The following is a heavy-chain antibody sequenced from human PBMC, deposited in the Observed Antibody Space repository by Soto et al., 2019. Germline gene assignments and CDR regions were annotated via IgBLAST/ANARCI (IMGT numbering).Heavy chain of an antibody. V-gene: IGHV3-48*01. Sequence: LRLSCAASGFTFSSYSMNWARQAPGKGLEWVSYISSSSSTIYYADSVKGRFTISRDNAKNSLYLQMNSLRAEDTAVYYCARGAYYYDSSGLSYWGQGTLVTVSS. J-gene: IGHJ4*02. CDR2: ISSSSSTI. CDR3: ARGAYYYDSSGLSY. D-gene: IGHD3-22*01. CDR1: GFTFSSYS.